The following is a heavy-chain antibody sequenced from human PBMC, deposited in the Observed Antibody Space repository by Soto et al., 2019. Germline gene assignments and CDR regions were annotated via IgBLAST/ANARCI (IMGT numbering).Heavy chain of an antibody. J-gene: IGHJ5*02. Sequence: PGGSLRLSCAASGFTFSSYAMSWVRQAPGKGLEWVSAISGSGGSTYYADSVKGRFTISRDNSKNTLYLQMNSLRAEDTAVYYCAKTISSIAALRNGWFDPWGQGTLVTSPQ. D-gene: IGHD6-6*01. CDR2: ISGSGGST. V-gene: IGHV3-23*01. CDR1: GFTFSSYA. CDR3: AKTISSIAALRNGWFDP.